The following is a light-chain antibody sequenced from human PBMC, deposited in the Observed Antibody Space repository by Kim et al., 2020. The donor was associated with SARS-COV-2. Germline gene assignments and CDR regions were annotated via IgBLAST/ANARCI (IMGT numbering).Light chain of an antibody. J-gene: IGLJ3*02. V-gene: IGLV3-1*01. CDR2: QDS. CDR3: QAWDSSPV. CDR1: KLGDKY. Sequence: SYELTRPPSVSVSPGQTASITCSGDKLGDKYACWYQQKPGQSPVLVIYQDSKRPSGIPERFSGSNSGNTATLTISGTQAMDEADYYCQAWDSSPVFGGGTQLTVL.